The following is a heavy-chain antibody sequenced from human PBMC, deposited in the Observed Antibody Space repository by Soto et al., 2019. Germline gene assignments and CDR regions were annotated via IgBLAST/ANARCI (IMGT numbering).Heavy chain of an antibody. Sequence: SGPTLENPPQTLTLTCTFSGFSHSTSGMRVSWIRQPPGKALEWLARIDWDDDKFYSTSLKTRLTISKDTSKNQVVLTMTNMDPVDTATYYCARTHYYDSSGDFDYWGQGTLVTVSS. J-gene: IGHJ4*02. CDR1: GFSHSTSGMR. V-gene: IGHV2-70*04. CDR3: ARTHYYDSSGDFDY. CDR2: IDWDDDK. D-gene: IGHD3-22*01.